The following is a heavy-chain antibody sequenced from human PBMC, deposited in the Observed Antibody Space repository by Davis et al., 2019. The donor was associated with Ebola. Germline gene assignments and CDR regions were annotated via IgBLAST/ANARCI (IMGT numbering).Heavy chain of an antibody. CDR2: INHSGST. J-gene: IGHJ6*03. Sequence: PSETLSLTCAVYGGSFSGYYWSWIRQPPGKGLEWIGEINHSGSTNYNPSLKSRVTMSVDTSKNQFSLKLSSVTAADTAVYYCARGGANIVLMVYAMASPHYYMDVWGKGTTVTVSS. D-gene: IGHD2-8*01. V-gene: IGHV4-34*01. CDR3: ARGGANIVLMVYAMASPHYYMDV. CDR1: GGSFSGYY.